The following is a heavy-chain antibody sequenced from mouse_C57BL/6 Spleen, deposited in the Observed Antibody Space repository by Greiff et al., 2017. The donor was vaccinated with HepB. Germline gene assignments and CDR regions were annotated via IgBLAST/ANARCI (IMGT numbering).Heavy chain of an antibody. CDR1: GYTFTDYY. CDR3: ATYSNYDFAY. J-gene: IGHJ3*01. D-gene: IGHD2-5*01. Sequence: EVQLQQSGPELVKPGASVKISCKASGYTFTDYYMNWVKQSHGKSLEWIGDINPNNGGTSYNQKFKGKATLTVDKSSSTAYMELRSLTSEDSAVYYCATYSNYDFAYWGQGTLVTVSA. CDR2: INPNNGGT. V-gene: IGHV1-26*01.